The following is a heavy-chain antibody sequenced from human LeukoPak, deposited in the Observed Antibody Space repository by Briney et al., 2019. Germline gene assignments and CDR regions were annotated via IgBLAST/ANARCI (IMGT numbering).Heavy chain of an antibody. Sequence: QPGGSLRLSCAASGFTFSSYAMSWVRQAPGKGPEWVSAISGSGGSTYYADSVKGRFTISRDNSKNTLYLQMNSLRAEDTAVYYCAKVKDPFVVVPAAPFDYWGQGTLVTVSS. V-gene: IGHV3-23*01. CDR1: GFTFSSYA. J-gene: IGHJ4*02. CDR2: ISGSGGST. CDR3: AKVKDPFVVVPAAPFDY. D-gene: IGHD2-2*01.